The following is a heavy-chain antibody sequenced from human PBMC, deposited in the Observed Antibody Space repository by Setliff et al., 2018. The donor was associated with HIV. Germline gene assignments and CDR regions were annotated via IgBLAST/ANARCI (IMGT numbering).Heavy chain of an antibody. V-gene: IGHV4-39*01. CDR1: GGSISSSSYY. CDR2: IYYSGTT. Sequence: GSLSLTCTVSGGSISSSSYYWGWIRQHPGKGLEWIGNIYYSGTTYYNPSLKSRVAISVDTSKNQFSLKLSSVTAADTAVYYCARPRLRGSGAFDIWGQGTMVTVSS. J-gene: IGHJ3*02. D-gene: IGHD2-21*01. CDR3: ARPRLRGSGAFDI.